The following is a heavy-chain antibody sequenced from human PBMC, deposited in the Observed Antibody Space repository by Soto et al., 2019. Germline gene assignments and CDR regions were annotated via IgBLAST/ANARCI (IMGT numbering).Heavy chain of an antibody. CDR1: GDSVSSNSVT. CDR3: ARLIGTSWLDY. V-gene: IGHV6-1*01. Sequence: QVQLQQSGPGLVKPSQTLSLTCVISGDSVSSNSVTWYWIRQSPSGGLEWLGRTYYRSNWYNDYAVSVKSRITINPDTSKNQVSLQLNSVTPEDTAVYYCARLIGTSWLDYWGQGILVTVSS. J-gene: IGHJ4*02. CDR2: TYYRSNWYN. D-gene: IGHD6-13*01.